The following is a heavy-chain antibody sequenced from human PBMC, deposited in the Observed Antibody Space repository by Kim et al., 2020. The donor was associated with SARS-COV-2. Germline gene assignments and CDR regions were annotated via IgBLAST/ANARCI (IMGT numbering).Heavy chain of an antibody. CDR1: GFTFGSYA. V-gene: IGHV3-23*01. Sequence: GGSLRLSCAASGFTFGSYAITWVRQAPGKGMECVSAISADSENIFYGDSVKGRFTVSRDNSNRLMYLEMNSLRDKGTAINFCGRKPQGLNWFYAWGQGT. J-gene: IGHJ5*02. CDR3: GRKPQGLNWFYA. CDR2: ISADSENI.